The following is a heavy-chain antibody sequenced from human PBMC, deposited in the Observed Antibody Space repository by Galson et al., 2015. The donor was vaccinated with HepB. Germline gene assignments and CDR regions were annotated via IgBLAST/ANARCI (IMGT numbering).Heavy chain of an antibody. CDR2: ISAYSGDA. CDR3: ARGALVVTIGASQNNWFDP. J-gene: IGHJ5*02. Sequence: SVKVSCKASGYTFSSYSVTWVRQAPGQGLEWVGWISAYSGDANYAQKLQDRVTLTTDTSTNTAYMELRSLTSDDTAVYFCARGALVVTIGASQNNWFDPWGQGTLVTVSS. CDR1: GYTFSSYS. D-gene: IGHD2-21*01. V-gene: IGHV1-18*01.